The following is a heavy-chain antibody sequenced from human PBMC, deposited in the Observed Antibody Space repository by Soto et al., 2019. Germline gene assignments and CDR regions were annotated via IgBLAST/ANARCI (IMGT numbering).Heavy chain of an antibody. V-gene: IGHV4-34*01. D-gene: IGHD3-22*01. Sequence: QVQLQQWGAGLLKPSETLSLTCAVYGVSFSGYYWSWIRQPPGQGLEWIGEINHSGSTNYNPSLTSRVTLSVDTSKNQFSLKMGSVTAADTAAYYCARVGLVVIKARYFQHWGPVTLVTVSS. CDR1: GVSFSGYY. CDR3: ARVGLVVIKARYFQH. CDR2: INHSGST. J-gene: IGHJ1*01.